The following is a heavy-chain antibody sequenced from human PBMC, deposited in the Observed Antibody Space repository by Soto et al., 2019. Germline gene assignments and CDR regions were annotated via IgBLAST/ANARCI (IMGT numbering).Heavy chain of an antibody. Sequence: SVKVSCKASGGTFSSYAISWVRQAPGQGLEWMGGIIPIFGTANYAQKFQGRVTITADESTSTAYMELSSLRSEDTAVYYCSSSRERRIAVARYYFDYWGQGTLVTVSS. V-gene: IGHV1-69*13. CDR2: IIPIFGTA. J-gene: IGHJ4*02. D-gene: IGHD6-19*01. CDR3: SSSRERRIAVARYYFDY. CDR1: GGTFSSYA.